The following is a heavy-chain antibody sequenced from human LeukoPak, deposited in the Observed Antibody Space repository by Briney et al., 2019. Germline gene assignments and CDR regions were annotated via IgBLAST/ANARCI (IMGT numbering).Heavy chain of an antibody. J-gene: IGHJ4*02. CDR3: AGRGYSYGWFFDY. Sequence: PGGSLRLSCAASGFTFSSYGMNWVRQAPGKGLEWISYISSSGSTIYYADSVKGRFTISRDNAKRSLYLQMNSLRAEDTAVYYCAGRGYSYGWFFDYWGQGTLVTVSS. D-gene: IGHD5-18*01. V-gene: IGHV3-48*03. CDR2: ISSSGSTI. CDR1: GFTFSSYG.